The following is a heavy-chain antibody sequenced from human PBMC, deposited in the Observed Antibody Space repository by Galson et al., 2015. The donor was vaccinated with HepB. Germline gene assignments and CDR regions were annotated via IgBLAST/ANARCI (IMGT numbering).Heavy chain of an antibody. J-gene: IGHJ4*01. Sequence: SLRLSCLAPGVNFDDHGMSWVRQAPRKGLEGVSGICWSDGSGDYAVSVKGRFIISRDNAKNSLHLEMNSLGPEDTALYYCARESLPGMIGSPTDVWGHGTLVTVSS. CDR3: ARESLPGMIGSPTDV. D-gene: IGHD1-26*01. CDR2: ICWSDGSG. CDR1: GVNFDDHG. V-gene: IGHV3-20*04.